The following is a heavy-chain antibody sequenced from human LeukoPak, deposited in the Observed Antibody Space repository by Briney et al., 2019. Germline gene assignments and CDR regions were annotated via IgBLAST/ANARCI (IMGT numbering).Heavy chain of an antibody. CDR2: FDDSGSA. CDR3: TRHSRDSGGAFQY. J-gene: IGHJ4*02. Sequence: SETLSLTCTVSGGSMSNYYWSWIRQPPGKGLEWIGYFDDSGSANYNPSLKSRVTISVDTSKNQLSLKLNSATAADTAVYYCTRHSRDSGGAFQYWGQGTLVTVSS. V-gene: IGHV4-59*08. D-gene: IGHD4-23*01. CDR1: GGSMSNYY.